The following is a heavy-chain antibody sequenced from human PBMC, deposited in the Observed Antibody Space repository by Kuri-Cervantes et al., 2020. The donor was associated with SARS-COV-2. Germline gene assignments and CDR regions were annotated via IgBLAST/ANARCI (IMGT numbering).Heavy chain of an antibody. J-gene: IGHJ5*02. V-gene: IGHV1-2*02. CDR3: ARDREGGSGWFDP. CDR2: INPNSGGT. D-gene: IGHD3-16*01. Sequence: ASVKVSCKASGYTFTGYYMHWVRQAPGQGLEWMGWINPNSGGTNYAQKFQGRVTLTRDTSISTAYMELNSLTSEDTAVYYCARDREGGSGWFDPWGQGTLVTVSS. CDR1: GYTFTGYY.